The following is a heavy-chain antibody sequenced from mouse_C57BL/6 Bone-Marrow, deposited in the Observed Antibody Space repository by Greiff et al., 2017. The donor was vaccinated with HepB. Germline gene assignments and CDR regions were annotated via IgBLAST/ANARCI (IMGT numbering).Heavy chain of an antibody. Sequence: SGPELVKPGASVKIPCKASGYTFTDYNMDWVKQSHGKSLEWIGDINPNNGGTIYNQKFKGKATLTVDKSSSTAYMELRSLTSEDTAVYYCARSSLLLFYAMDYWGQGTSVTVSS. CDR3: ARSSLLLFYAMDY. CDR2: INPNNGGT. CDR1: GYTFTDYN. D-gene: IGHD1-1*01. J-gene: IGHJ4*01. V-gene: IGHV1-18*01.